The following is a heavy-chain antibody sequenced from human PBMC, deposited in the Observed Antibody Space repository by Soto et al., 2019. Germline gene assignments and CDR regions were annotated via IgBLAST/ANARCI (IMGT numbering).Heavy chain of an antibody. J-gene: IGHJ6*02. V-gene: IGHV1-69*12. CDR1: GGTFSSYA. CDR3: ARYPTDYYDSGMDV. CDR2: LIPIFGTA. Sequence: QVQRVQSGAEVKKPGSSVKVSCKASGGTFSSYAISWVRHAPGPCLEWMGGLIPIFGTADYAQKFQGRVTITAYESKSTAYLELSSLRSEDTAVYYCARYPTDYYDSGMDVWGQGTTVTVSS.